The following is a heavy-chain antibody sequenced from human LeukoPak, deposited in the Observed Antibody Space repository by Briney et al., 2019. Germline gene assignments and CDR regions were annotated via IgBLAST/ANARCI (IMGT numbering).Heavy chain of an antibody. CDR3: ARSIVATIKPYFDY. D-gene: IGHD5-12*01. CDR2: IYYSGST. Sequence: SETLSLTCTVSGGSISSYYWSWIRQPPGKGLEWIGYIYYSGSTNYNPSLKSRVTISVDTSKNQFSLKLSSVTAAGTAVYYCARSIVATIKPYFDYWGQGTLVTVSS. V-gene: IGHV4-59*08. J-gene: IGHJ4*02. CDR1: GGSISSYY.